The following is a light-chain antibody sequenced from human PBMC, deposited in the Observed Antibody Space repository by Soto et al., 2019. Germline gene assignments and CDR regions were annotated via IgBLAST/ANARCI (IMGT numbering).Light chain of an antibody. Sequence: DIQMTQSPPSLSASVGDRVTVTCRASQSISSYLNWYQQKPGKAPKLLTYAASSLQSGVPSRFSGGGSGTDFTLTINSLQPEDFATYYCQQSYSIPYTFGQGTKLEIK. CDR3: QQSYSIPYT. CDR2: AAS. V-gene: IGKV1-39*01. J-gene: IGKJ2*01. CDR1: QSISSY.